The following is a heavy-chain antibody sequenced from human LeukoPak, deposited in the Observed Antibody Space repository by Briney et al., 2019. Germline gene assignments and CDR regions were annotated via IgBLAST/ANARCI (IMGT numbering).Heavy chain of an antibody. CDR2: FIPILGIA. CDR3: ATEIWDSSSWYLPTVNWFDP. V-gene: IGHV1-69*04. CDR1: GGTFSSYA. D-gene: IGHD6-13*01. Sequence: SVKVSCKASGGTFSSYAISWVRQAPGQGLEWMGRFIPILGIANYAQKFQGRVTITADKSTSTAYMELSSLRSEDTAVYYCATEIWDSSSWYLPTVNWFDPWGQGTLVTVSS. J-gene: IGHJ5*02.